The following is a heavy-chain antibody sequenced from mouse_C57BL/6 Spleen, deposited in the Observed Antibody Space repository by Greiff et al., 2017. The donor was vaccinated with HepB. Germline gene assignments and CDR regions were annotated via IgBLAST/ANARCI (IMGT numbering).Heavy chain of an antibody. CDR2: IYPGDGDT. CDR1: GYAFSSYW. D-gene: IGHD2-4*01. V-gene: IGHV1-80*01. CDR3: ARSGYDYDGYYFDD. J-gene: IGHJ2*01. Sequence: QVQLQQSGAELVKPGASVKISCKASGYAFSSYWMNWVKQRPGKGLEWIGQIYPGDGDTNYNGKFKGKATLTADKSSSTAYMQLSSLTSEDSAVYFCARSGYDYDGYYFDDWGQGTTLTVSS.